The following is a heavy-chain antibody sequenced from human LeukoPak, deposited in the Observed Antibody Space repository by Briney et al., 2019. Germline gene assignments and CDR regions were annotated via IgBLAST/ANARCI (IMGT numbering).Heavy chain of an antibody. Sequence: ASVKVSCKASGYTFTNYGFSWVRQAPGQGLEWMGWISAHNGDINYAQKLQGRVTMTTDTSTNTAYMELRSLRSDDTAVYYCARRYGSATGDFDYWGQGTLVTVSS. V-gene: IGHV1-18*01. D-gene: IGHD3-10*01. J-gene: IGHJ4*02. CDR1: GYTFTNYG. CDR2: ISAHNGDI. CDR3: ARRYGSATGDFDY.